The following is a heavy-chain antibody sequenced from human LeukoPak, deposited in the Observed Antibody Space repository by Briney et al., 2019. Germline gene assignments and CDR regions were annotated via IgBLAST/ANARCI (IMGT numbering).Heavy chain of an antibody. Sequence: GGSLRLSCAASGFTFSSYAMSWVRQAPGKGLEWVSAISGSCGSTYYADSVKGRFTISRDNSKNTLYLQMNSLRAEDTAVYYCAKDTTPYDRYYFDYWGPGTLVTVSS. J-gene: IGHJ4*02. D-gene: IGHD2-15*01. CDR1: GFTFSSYA. CDR2: ISGSCGST. CDR3: AKDTTPYDRYYFDY. V-gene: IGHV3-23*01.